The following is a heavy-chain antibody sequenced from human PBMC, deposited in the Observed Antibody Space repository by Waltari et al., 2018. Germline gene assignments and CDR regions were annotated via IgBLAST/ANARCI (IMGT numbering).Heavy chain of an antibody. CDR1: GGSFSGYY. Sequence: QVQLQQWGAGLLKPSETLSLTCAVYGGSFSGYYCSWIRQPPGKGLEWIGEINHSGSTNYNPSLKSRVTISVDTSKNQFSLKLSSVTAADTAVYYCAREVTTGEEGIDYWGQGTLVTVSS. J-gene: IGHJ4*02. V-gene: IGHV4-34*01. CDR3: AREVTTGEEGIDY. D-gene: IGHD7-27*01. CDR2: INHSGST.